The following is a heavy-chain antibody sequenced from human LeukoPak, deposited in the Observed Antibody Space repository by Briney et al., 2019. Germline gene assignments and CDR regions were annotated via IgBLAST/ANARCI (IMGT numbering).Heavy chain of an antibody. Sequence: SETLSLTCAVSGGSISGNYWSWIRQPPGKGPEWIGYMYNSGNIKYNPSLKSRVTISVDTSKNQFSLKLTSVTAADTAVYYCAKDYSSGSYWGGYFDYWGQGTLVTVSS. CDR2: MYNSGNI. CDR1: GGSISGNY. V-gene: IGHV4-4*08. CDR3: AKDYSSGSYWGGYFDY. D-gene: IGHD1-26*01. J-gene: IGHJ4*02.